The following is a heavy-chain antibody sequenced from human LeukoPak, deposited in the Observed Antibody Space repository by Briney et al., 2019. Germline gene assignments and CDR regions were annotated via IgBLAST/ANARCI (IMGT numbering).Heavy chain of an antibody. CDR3: ARDFGYSSSFDY. Sequence: ASVKVSCKASGYTFTGYYTHWVRQAPGQGLEWMGWINPNSGGTNYAQKFQGRVTMTRDTSISTAYMELSRLRSDDTAVYYCARDFGYSSSFDYWGQGTLVTVSS. CDR2: INPNSGGT. CDR1: GYTFTGYY. D-gene: IGHD6-13*01. J-gene: IGHJ4*02. V-gene: IGHV1-2*02.